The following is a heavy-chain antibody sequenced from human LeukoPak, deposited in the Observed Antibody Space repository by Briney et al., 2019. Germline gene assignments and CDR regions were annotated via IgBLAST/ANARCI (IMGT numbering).Heavy chain of an antibody. V-gene: IGHV3-30*04. D-gene: IGHD3-22*01. Sequence: PGRSLRLSCAASGFTFSSYAMHWVRQAPGKGLEWVAVKSYDGSNKYYADSVKGRFTISRDNSKNTLYLQMNSLRAEDTAVYYCAKDRSIVDLLVFDYWGQGTLVTVSS. J-gene: IGHJ4*02. CDR2: KSYDGSNK. CDR3: AKDRSIVDLLVFDY. CDR1: GFTFSSYA.